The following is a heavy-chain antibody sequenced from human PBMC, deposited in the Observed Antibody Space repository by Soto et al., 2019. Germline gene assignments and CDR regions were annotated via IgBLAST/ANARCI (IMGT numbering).Heavy chain of an antibody. J-gene: IGHJ4*02. D-gene: IGHD3-10*01. CDR2: IYWDDDE. Sequence: TGPTLVNPPQTFTLVFAFSVFSLTTRGVGVGWISQPPGKALEWLAVIYWDDDEGYSPFLKSRLTITKDTSKNQVVLTMTNRDPVDTASYYCAHRPRGFSYYFDYWGQGTLVTVSS. CDR1: VFSLTTRGVG. V-gene: IGHV2-5*02. CDR3: AHRPRGFSYYFDY.